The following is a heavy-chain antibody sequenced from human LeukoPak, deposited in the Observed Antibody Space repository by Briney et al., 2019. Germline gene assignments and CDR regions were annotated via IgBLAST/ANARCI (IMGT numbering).Heavy chain of an antibody. CDR3: ARAGYCSSTGCRPLKNAFDI. CDR1: GFTFSSYA. Sequence: GGSLRLSCAASGFTFSSYAMSWVRQAPGKGLEWVSVIYSGGSTYYADSVKGRFTISRHNSKNTLYLQMNSLRAEDTAVYYCARAGYCSSTGCRPLKNAFDIWGQGTMVTVSS. D-gene: IGHD2-2*01. CDR2: IYSGGST. V-gene: IGHV3-53*04. J-gene: IGHJ3*02.